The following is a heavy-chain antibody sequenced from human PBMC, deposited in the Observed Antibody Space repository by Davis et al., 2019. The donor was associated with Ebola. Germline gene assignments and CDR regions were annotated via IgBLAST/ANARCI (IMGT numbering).Heavy chain of an antibody. CDR3: TMVRGVPRGYYFDY. D-gene: IGHD3-10*01. CDR1: GFTFSSYA. Sequence: PGGSLRLSCAASGFTFSSYAMSWVRQAPGKGLEWMGIIYPGDSDTRYSPSFQGQVTISADKSISTAYLQWSSLKASDTAMYYCTMVRGVPRGYYFDYWGQGTLVIVSS. CDR2: IYPGDSDT. V-gene: IGHV5-51*01. J-gene: IGHJ4*02.